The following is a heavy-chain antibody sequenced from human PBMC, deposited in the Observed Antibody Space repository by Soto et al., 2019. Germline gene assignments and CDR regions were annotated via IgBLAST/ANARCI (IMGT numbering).Heavy chain of an antibody. D-gene: IGHD2-15*01. CDR3: ASVXECSGGSCSYAFDI. CDR1: GYTFTSYY. Sequence: ASVKVSCKASGYTFTSYYMHWVRQAPGQGLEWMGIINPSGGSTSYAQKFQGRVTMTRDTSTSTVYMELSSLRSEDTAVYYCASVXECSGGSCSYAFDIWGQGTMVTVS. V-gene: IGHV1-46*03. CDR2: INPSGGST. J-gene: IGHJ3*02.